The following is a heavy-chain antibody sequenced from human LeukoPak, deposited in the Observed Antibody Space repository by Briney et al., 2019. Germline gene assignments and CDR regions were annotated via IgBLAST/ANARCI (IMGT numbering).Heavy chain of an antibody. V-gene: IGHV4-39*01. CDR3: ATTLTPDYGDYERAFDI. CDR2: IYYSGST. D-gene: IGHD4-17*01. CDR1: GGSISSSSYY. J-gene: IGHJ3*02. Sequence: SETLSLTCTVSGGSISSSSYYWGWIRQPPGKGLEWIGRIYYSGSTYYNPSLKSRVTISVDTSKNQFSLKLSSVTAADTAVYYCATTLTPDYGDYERAFDIWGQGTMVTVSS.